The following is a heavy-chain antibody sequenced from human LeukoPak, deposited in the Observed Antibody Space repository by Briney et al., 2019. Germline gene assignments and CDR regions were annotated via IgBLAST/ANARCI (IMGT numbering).Heavy chain of an antibody. CDR2: IKGDGIST. CDR3: ARSPPIEWELLQAGMDV. V-gene: IGHV3-74*01. D-gene: IGHD1-26*01. Sequence: GGSLRLSCAASGFDFSSNWMHWVRHAPGQGLVWVSRIKGDGISTNYADSVKGRFTISRDNSKNTLYLQMNSLRAEDTAVYYCARSPPIEWELLQAGMDVWGQGTTVTVSS. J-gene: IGHJ6*02. CDR1: GFDFSSNW.